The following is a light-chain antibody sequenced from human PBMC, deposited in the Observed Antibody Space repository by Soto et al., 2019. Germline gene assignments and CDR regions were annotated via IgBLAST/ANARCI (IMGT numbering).Light chain of an antibody. CDR1: QSVTFN. J-gene: IGKJ2*01. CDR3: QQYANWPPYT. V-gene: IGKV3-15*01. Sequence: EIVLTQSPAALSASPGERVFLSCKASQSVTFNLAWYQQKPGQAPRLLIHTASTRATGIPARFSGGGSGTEFTLTISSLQSEDFAVYFCQQYANWPPYTFGQGTKVEIK. CDR2: TAS.